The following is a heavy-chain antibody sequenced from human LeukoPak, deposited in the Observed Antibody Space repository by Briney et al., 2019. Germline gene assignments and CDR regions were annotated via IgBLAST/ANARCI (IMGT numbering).Heavy chain of an antibody. Sequence: GGSLRLSCAASGFTFSDYYMSWIRQAPGKGLEWVSYISSSSSDTNYADSVKGRFTISRDNAKNSLYLQMNSLRAEDTAVYYCAREGRLPYGDYYYYYGMDVWGKGTTVTVSS. D-gene: IGHD4-17*01. CDR1: GFTFSDYY. CDR3: AREGRLPYGDYYYYYGMDV. V-gene: IGHV3-11*06. J-gene: IGHJ6*04. CDR2: ISSSSSDT.